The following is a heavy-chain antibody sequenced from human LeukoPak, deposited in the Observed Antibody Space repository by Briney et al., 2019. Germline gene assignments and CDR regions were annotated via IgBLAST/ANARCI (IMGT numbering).Heavy chain of an antibody. CDR3: ARDRRAGQSGYWFDP. J-gene: IGHJ5*02. D-gene: IGHD3-22*01. CDR1: GGSFSGYY. V-gene: IGHV4-34*01. Sequence: SETLSLTCAVYGGSFSGYYWSWIRQPPGKGLEWIGEINHSGSTNYNSSLKSRVTISVDTSKNQFSLKLTSVTAADTAVYYCARDRRAGQSGYWFDPWGQGTLVTVSS. CDR2: INHSGST.